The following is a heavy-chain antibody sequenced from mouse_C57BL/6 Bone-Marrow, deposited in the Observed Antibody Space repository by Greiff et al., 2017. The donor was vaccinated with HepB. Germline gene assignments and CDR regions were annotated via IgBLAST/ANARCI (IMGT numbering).Heavy chain of an antibody. CDR3: ARDEGGYGGLDY. D-gene: IGHD2-2*01. CDR1: GFTFSSYA. CDR2: ISDGGSYT. V-gene: IGHV5-4*01. Sequence: EVKLMESGGGLVKPGGSLKLSCAASGFTFSSYAMSWVRQTPEKRLEWVATISDGGSYTYYPDNVKGRFTISRDNAKNNLYLQMSHLKSEDTAMYYGARDEGGYGGLDYWGQGTTLTVSS. J-gene: IGHJ2*01.